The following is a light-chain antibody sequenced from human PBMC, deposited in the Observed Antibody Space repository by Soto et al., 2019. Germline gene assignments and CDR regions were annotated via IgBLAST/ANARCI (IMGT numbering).Light chain of an antibody. CDR3: QQSYIMPIYT. Sequence: DIQMTQSPSSLSASVGDRVTITCRASQSISIYLNWYQQKPGKAPRLLIYAASRLQSGVPSRFSGSGSGTDFTLTIRSLQPEDFATYYCQQSYIMPIYTFGQGTRLDIK. CDR2: AAS. CDR1: QSISIY. J-gene: IGKJ2*01. V-gene: IGKV1-39*01.